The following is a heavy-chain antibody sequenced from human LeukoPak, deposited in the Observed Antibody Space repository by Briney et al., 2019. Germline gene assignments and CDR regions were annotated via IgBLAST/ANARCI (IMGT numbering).Heavy chain of an antibody. CDR2: FAGSDTTT. Sequence: GGSLRLSCAASGFDFGAYAMNWVRQAPGKGLEWVAYFAGSDTTTYYADSVKGRFTISRDNARNSLYLQMNSLRAEDTALYYCTTIGHHLDSWGQGTLVTVSS. J-gene: IGHJ4*02. CDR3: TTIGHHLDS. CDR1: GFDFGAYA. V-gene: IGHV3-48*03.